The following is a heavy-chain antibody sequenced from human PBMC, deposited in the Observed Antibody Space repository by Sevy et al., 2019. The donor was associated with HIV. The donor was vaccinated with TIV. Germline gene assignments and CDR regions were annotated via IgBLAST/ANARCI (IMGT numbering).Heavy chain of an antibody. CDR1: GFTFSNAW. CDR3: ATGIVGAVAGSAVVFDY. J-gene: IGHJ4*02. CDR2: IKSKTDGETT. D-gene: IGHD6-19*01. V-gene: IGHV3-15*01. Sequence: GGSLRLSCAASGFTFSNAWMIWVRQAPGKGLEWVGRIKSKTDGETTDYAASVKGRFTISRDGSKNTLYLQMNSLKSEDTAVYYCATGIVGAVAGSAVVFDYWGQGTLVTVSS.